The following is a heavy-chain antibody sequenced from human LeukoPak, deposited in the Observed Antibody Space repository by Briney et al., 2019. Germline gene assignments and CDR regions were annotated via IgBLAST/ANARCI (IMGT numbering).Heavy chain of an antibody. V-gene: IGHV3-23*01. CDR2: ISSSGGYT. J-gene: IGHJ5*02. Sequence: GGSLRLSCAASGFTFSRNAMNWVRQAPGKGLEWVSAISSSGGYTYYADSVKGRFIISRDNSENTLYLQMNSLTSEDTATYYCARAYSSSWYAWFDPRGQGTLVTVSS. D-gene: IGHD6-13*01. CDR1: GFTFSRNA. CDR3: ARAYSSSWYAWFDP.